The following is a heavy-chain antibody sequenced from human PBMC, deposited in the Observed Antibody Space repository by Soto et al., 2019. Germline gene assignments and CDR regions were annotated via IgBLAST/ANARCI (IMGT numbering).Heavy chain of an antibody. D-gene: IGHD3-16*02. Sequence: SETLSLTCTVSGDSISNGDYYWSWIRQPPGRGLEWIGYIDSSGSTYYNPSLKSRLTMSVDMSKNQFSLRLTSVTAADKAVYYCASRYLYWPQGLLVTVSS. CDR1: GDSISNGDYY. CDR2: IDSSGST. J-gene: IGHJ4*02. V-gene: IGHV4-30-4*01. CDR3: ASRYLY.